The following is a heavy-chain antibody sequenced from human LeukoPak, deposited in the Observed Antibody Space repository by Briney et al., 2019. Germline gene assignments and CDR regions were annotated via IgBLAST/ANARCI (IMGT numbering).Heavy chain of an antibody. J-gene: IGHJ4*02. D-gene: IGHD3-10*01. CDR3: TTDYGSGSYHYFNC. V-gene: IGHV3-15*01. CDR1: GFTFNNAW. CDR2: VKTKTDGGTT. Sequence: GGSLRLSCAASGFTFNNAWMSWVRQAPNKGLEWVGRVKTKTDGGTTDYAAPVKGRFTISRDDSKDTLYLQMNRLKTEDTAVYYCTTDYGSGSYHYFNCWGQGTLVTVSS.